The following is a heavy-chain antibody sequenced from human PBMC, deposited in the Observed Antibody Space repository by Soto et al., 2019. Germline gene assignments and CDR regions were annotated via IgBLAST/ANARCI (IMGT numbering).Heavy chain of an antibody. Sequence: EVQLLDSGGGLVQPGGSLRLSCAASGFTFGTYAMSWVRQAPGKGLEWVSSITGTGGNTHYADSVKGRFTISRDNSKNTLHFQMNSLRAEDTAIYYCAKVDADYGPKLDKWGQGTLVTVSS. CDR2: ITGTGGNT. V-gene: IGHV3-23*01. CDR3: AKVDADYGPKLDK. J-gene: IGHJ4*02. D-gene: IGHD4-17*01. CDR1: GFTFGTYA.